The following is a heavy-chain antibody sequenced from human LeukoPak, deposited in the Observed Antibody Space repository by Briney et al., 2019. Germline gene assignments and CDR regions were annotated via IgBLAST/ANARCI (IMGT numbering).Heavy chain of an antibody. CDR1: GFTFSSYC. D-gene: IGHD6-19*01. V-gene: IGHV3-30*18. CDR2: ISYDGSNK. CDR3: AKDLGGGSGCYDL. Sequence: GGSLRLSCAASGFTFSSYCMHWVRPAPGKGLEWGAIISYDGSNKYYADSVQGRFTISRDNSKNTLYLQMNSLRAEDTAVYYCAKDLGGGSGCYDLWGRGTLVTVSS. J-gene: IGHJ2*01.